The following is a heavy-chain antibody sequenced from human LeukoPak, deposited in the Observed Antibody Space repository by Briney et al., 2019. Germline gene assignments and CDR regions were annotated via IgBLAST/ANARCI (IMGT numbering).Heavy chain of an antibody. D-gene: IGHD2-2*03. V-gene: IGHV3-48*01. Sequence: GGSLRLSCAASGFTFSSYYMNWVRQAPGKGLEWISYISGSSATIYYADSVKGRFTISRDNAKNSLYLQMNSLRAEDTAVYYCARDDGYCDSTSCYPASLAYWGQGTLVTVSS. CDR3: ARDDGYCDSTSCYPASLAY. CDR1: GFTFSSYY. J-gene: IGHJ4*02. CDR2: ISGSSATI.